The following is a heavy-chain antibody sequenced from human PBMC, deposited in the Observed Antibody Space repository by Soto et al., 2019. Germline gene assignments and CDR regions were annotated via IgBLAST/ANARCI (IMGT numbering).Heavy chain of an antibody. CDR2: ISSSSSYI. V-gene: IGHV3-21*01. CDR1: GFTFSSYS. Sequence: GSLRLSCAASGFTFSSYSMNWVRQAPGKGLEWVSSISSSSSYIYYADSVKGRFTISRDNAKNSLYLQMNSLRAEDTAVYYCAGEYCSSTSCYTRPPDYGMDVWGQGTTVTVSS. J-gene: IGHJ6*02. CDR3: AGEYCSSTSCYTRPPDYGMDV. D-gene: IGHD2-2*02.